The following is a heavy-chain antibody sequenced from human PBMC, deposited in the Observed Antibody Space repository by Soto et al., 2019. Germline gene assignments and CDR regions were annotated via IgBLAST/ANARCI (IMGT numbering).Heavy chain of an antibody. V-gene: IGHV3-15*01. Sequence: EVQLVESGGGLVKPGGSLRLSCVASGFTFSNAWMSWVRQAPGKGLEWVGRIKSKTDGGTTDYAAPVKGRFTISRDDSKNTLYVQMNSLKTEDTAVYYYTTRPDGYYPDYWGQGILVTVSS. CDR1: GFTFSNAW. J-gene: IGHJ4*02. D-gene: IGHD3-3*01. CDR3: TTRPDGYYPDY. CDR2: IKSKTDGGTT.